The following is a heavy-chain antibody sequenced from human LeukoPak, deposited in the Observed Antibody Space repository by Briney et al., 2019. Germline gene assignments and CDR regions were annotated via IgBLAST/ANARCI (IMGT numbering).Heavy chain of an antibody. V-gene: IGHV4-61*08. CDR1: GGSISSGGYY. D-gene: IGHD3-22*01. Sequence: SETLSLTCTVSGGSISSGGYYWSWIRQHPGKGLEWIGYIYYSGSTNYNPSLKSRVTISVDTSKNQFSLKLSSVTAADTAVYYCARGRYSSGYSWFDPWGQGALVTVSS. CDR2: IYYSGST. CDR3: ARGRYSSGYSWFDP. J-gene: IGHJ5*02.